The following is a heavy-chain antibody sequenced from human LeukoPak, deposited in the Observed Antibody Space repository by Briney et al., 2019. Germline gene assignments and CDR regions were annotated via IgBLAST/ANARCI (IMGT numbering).Heavy chain of an antibody. CDR3: ARGLGFLGSYYFDY. D-gene: IGHD3-3*01. CDR1: GGSFSGYY. Sequence: PSETLSLTYAVYGGSFSGYYWSWIRQPPGKGLEWIGEINHSGSTNYNPSLKSRVTISVDTSKNQLSLKLSSVTAADTAVYYCARGLGFLGSYYFDYWGQGTLVTVSS. J-gene: IGHJ4*02. V-gene: IGHV4-34*01. CDR2: INHSGST.